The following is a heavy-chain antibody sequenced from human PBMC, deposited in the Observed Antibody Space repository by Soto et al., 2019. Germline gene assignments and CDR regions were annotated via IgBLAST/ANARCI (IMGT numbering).Heavy chain of an antibody. V-gene: IGHV3-66*01. CDR3: ARDAFCDYGRQYFQP. Sequence: EVQVVECGGGLVQPGGSLRLSYAASGFTVSSNYMSWVSQAPGKGLEWVSVIYSGGSTSYADSVKGRFTISRDYSKNTLYLHMNSLRGEDTATYYCARDAFCDYGRQYFQPWSQGTLVTVSS. D-gene: IGHD4-17*01. J-gene: IGHJ1*01. CDR1: GFTVSSNY. CDR2: IYSGGST.